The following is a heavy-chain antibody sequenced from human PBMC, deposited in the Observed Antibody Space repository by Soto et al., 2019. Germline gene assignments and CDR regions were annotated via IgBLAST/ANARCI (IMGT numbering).Heavy chain of an antibody. D-gene: IGHD3-22*01. CDR3: ARDRVESGYPEYFQH. Sequence: GGSLRLSCAASGFTFSSYWMSWVRQAPGKGLEWVSAISGSGGSTYYADSVKGRFTISRDNSKNTLYLQMNSLRAEDTAVYYCARDRVESGYPEYFQHWGQGTLVTVSS. V-gene: IGHV3-23*01. CDR2: ISGSGGST. CDR1: GFTFSSYW. J-gene: IGHJ1*01.